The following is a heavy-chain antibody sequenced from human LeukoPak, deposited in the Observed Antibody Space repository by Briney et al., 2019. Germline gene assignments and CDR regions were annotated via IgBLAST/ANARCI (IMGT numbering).Heavy chain of an antibody. CDR1: GFTFSSYG. CDR3: AKGSYSSGWERFDY. V-gene: IGHV3-30*18. CDR2: ISYDGSNK. D-gene: IGHD6-19*01. J-gene: IGHJ4*02. Sequence: GRSLRLSCAASGFTFSSYGMHWVRQAPGKGLEWVAVISYDGSNKYYADSVKGRFTISRDNSKNTLYLQMNSLRAEDTAVYYCAKGSYSSGWERFDYWGQGTLVTVSS.